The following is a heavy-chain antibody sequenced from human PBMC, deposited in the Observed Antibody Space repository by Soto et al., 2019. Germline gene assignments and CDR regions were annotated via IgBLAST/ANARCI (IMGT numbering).Heavy chain of an antibody. J-gene: IGHJ4*02. V-gene: IGHV5-51*01. Sequence: GESLKISCKGSGYTFTNYWIGWVRQMPGKGLEWVGIIYPGDSDTRYSPSLQGQVTISADKSISTAYLQWSSLKASDTAMYYCARLQPAAGDNDLTFDYWGQGTLVTVSS. CDR2: IYPGDSDT. CDR3: ARLQPAAGDNDLTFDY. D-gene: IGHD6-13*01. CDR1: GYTFTNYW.